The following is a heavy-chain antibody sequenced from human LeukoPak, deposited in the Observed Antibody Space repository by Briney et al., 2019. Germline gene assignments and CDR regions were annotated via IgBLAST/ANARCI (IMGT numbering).Heavy chain of an antibody. CDR2: IYYSGST. V-gene: IGHV4-31*03. CDR3: ARVDIRSGGNYGMDV. J-gene: IGHJ6*02. D-gene: IGHD2-15*01. CDR1: GGSISSGGYY. Sequence: SETLSLTCTVSGGSISSGGYYWSWVRQHPGKGLEWIGYIYYSGSTYYNPSFKSRVTISVDTSKNQFSLTLTSVTAADTAVFYCARVDIRSGGNYGMDVWGQGTTVTVSS.